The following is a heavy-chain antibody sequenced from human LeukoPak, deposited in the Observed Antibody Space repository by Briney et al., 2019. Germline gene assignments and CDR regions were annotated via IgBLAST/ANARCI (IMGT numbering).Heavy chain of an antibody. CDR3: ARAEYCSSTSCYDDAFDI. V-gene: IGHV3-66*02. J-gene: IGHJ3*02. CDR2: IYSGGNT. Sequence: GGSLRLSCAASGFTVSSNYMSWVRQAPGKGLEWVSVIYSGGNTNYADSVKGRFTISRDNSQNTLYLQMNSLRAEDTAVYYCARAEYCSSTSCYDDAFDIWGQGTMVTVSS. D-gene: IGHD2-2*01. CDR1: GFTVSSNY.